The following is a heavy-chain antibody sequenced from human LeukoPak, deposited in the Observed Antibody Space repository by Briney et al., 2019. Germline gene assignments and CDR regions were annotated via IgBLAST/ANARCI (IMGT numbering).Heavy chain of an antibody. CDR1: GGTFSRFA. D-gene: IGHD3-10*01. CDR3: AKSSYYYGSGEGSNYWYFDL. Sequence: SVKVSCKTSGGTFSRFAISWVRQAPGQGLEWMGGIIPIFGPANYAQKFQGRVTITADESTSTAYMELSSLRSEDTALYYCAKSSYYYGSGEGSNYWYFDLWGRGTLVTVSS. CDR2: IIPIFGPA. J-gene: IGHJ2*01. V-gene: IGHV1-69*13.